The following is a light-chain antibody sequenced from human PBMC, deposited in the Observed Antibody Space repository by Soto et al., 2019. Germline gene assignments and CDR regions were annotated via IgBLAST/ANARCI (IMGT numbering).Light chain of an antibody. CDR2: EVS. Sequence: QSALTQPASLSGSPGQSITMFCTGTSNDVGGYNYVSWYQQHPGKAPKLIIYEVSTRPSGISSRFSGSKSANTASLTISGLQAEDEAEYYCSSFTGSTTWVFGGGTKLTVL. J-gene: IGLJ3*02. CDR3: SSFTGSTTWV. CDR1: SNDVGGYNY. V-gene: IGLV2-14*01.